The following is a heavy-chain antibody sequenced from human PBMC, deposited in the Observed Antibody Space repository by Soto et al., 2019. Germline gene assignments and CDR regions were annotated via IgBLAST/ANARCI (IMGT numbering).Heavy chain of an antibody. CDR1: GFTFSGSA. V-gene: IGHV3-73*01. CDR2: IRSKANSYAT. D-gene: IGHD3-10*01. Sequence: GGSLRLSCAASGFTFSGSAMHWVRQASGKGLEWVGRIRSKANSYATAYAASVKGRFTISRDDSKNTAYLQMNSLKTEDTAVYYCTTVMVRGFIWGAFDIWGQGTMVTVSS. CDR3: TTVMVRGFIWGAFDI. J-gene: IGHJ3*02.